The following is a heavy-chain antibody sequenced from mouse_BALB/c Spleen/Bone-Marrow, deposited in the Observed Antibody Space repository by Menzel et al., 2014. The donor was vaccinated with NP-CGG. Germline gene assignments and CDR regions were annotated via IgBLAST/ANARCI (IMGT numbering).Heavy chain of an antibody. D-gene: IGHD1-2*01. J-gene: IGHJ2*01. V-gene: IGHV4-2*02. CDR1: GFDFGRYW. Sequence: EAQGVESGGGLVQPGGSLNLACVASGFDFGRYWMSWARQAPGKGLEWIGEINPGSSTINYSPSLKDKFIISRDNAKNTLYLQMSKVRSEDTALYYCARLGYYGYHDDWGQGTTLTVSS. CDR3: ARLGYYGYHDD. CDR2: INPGSSTI.